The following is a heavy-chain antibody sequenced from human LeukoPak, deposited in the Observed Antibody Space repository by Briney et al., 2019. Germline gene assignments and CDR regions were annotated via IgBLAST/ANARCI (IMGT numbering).Heavy chain of an antibody. Sequence: GGSLRLSCAASGFTFSSYSMNWVRQAPGKGLEWVSSISSSSSYIYYADSVKGRFTISRDNAKNSLYLQMNSLRAEDTAVYYCVKDAYCSGGGCHLDYWGQGTLVTVSS. CDR2: ISSSSSYI. J-gene: IGHJ4*02. V-gene: IGHV3-21*01. CDR3: VKDAYCSGGGCHLDY. CDR1: GFTFSSYS. D-gene: IGHD2-15*01.